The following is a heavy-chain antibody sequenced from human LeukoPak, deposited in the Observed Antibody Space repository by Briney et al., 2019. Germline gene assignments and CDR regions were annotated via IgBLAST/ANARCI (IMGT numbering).Heavy chain of an antibody. CDR3: AKREAVTVTAEWDYLDY. CDR2: ISYDGTRQ. V-gene: IGHV3-30*18. CDR1: GFIFKDYG. J-gene: IGHJ4*02. D-gene: IGHD2-21*02. Sequence: PGGSLRLSCAAAGFIFKDYGMHWVRQAPGKGLEWVAVISYDGTRQFYADSVKGRFAISRDNSNNPVFLQMNSLRPEDTAVYYCAKREAVTVTAEWDYLDYWGQGILVTVSS.